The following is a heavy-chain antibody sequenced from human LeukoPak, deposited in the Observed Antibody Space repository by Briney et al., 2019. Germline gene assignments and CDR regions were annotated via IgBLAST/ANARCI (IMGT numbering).Heavy chain of an antibody. Sequence: GGSLILSCAASGFTFSNYGMSWVRQAPGKGLEWVSGISDTGGTTHYADSVKGRFTISRDNAKNSLYLQMNSLRAEDTGVYYCARDPPLFDPWGQGTLVAVSS. CDR1: GFTFSNYG. V-gene: IGHV3-23*01. J-gene: IGHJ5*02. CDR2: ISDTGGTT. CDR3: ARDPPLFDP.